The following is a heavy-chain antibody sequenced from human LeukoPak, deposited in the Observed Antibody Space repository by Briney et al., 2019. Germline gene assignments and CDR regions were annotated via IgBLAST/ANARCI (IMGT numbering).Heavy chain of an antibody. D-gene: IGHD3-10*01. CDR3: ARAWFGAGGYYYYMDV. J-gene: IGHJ6*03. Sequence: GASVKVSCKASGYTFTSYDINWVRQATGQGLEWMGWMNPNSGNTGYAQKFQGRVTMTRYTSISTAYMELSSLRSEDTAVYYCARAWFGAGGYYYYMDVWGKGTTVTVSS. CDR2: MNPNSGNT. CDR1: GYTFTSYD. V-gene: IGHV1-8*01.